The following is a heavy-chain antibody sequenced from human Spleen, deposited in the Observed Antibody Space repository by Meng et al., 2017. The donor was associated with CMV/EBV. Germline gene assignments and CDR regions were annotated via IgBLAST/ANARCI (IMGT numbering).Heavy chain of an antibody. CDR1: GFTFDIYA. J-gene: IGHJ4*02. Sequence: GESLKISCAASGFTFDIYAMHWVRQAPGKGLEWVSYISSSSSTIYYADSVKGRFTISRDNAKNSLYLQMNSLRAEDTAVYYCARGVDYWGQGTLVTVSS. CDR3: ARGVDY. CDR2: ISSSSSTI. V-gene: IGHV3-48*04.